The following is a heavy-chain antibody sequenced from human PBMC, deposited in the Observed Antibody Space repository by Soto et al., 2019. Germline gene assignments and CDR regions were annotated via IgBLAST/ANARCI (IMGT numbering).Heavy chain of an antibody. D-gene: IGHD3-3*01. CDR2: ISSSGSTI. CDR3: ARTRGELRFLEWFGYPDY. J-gene: IGHJ4*02. CDR1: GFTFSDYY. V-gene: IGHV3-11*01. Sequence: GGSLRLSCAASGFTFSDYYMSWIRQAPGKGLEWVSYISSSGSTIYYADSVKGRFTISRDNAKNSLYLQMNSLRAEDTAVYYCARTRGELRFLEWFGYPDYWGQGTLVTVSS.